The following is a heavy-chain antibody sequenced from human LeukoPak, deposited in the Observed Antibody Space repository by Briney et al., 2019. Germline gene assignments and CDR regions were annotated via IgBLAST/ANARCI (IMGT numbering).Heavy chain of an antibody. J-gene: IGHJ4*02. D-gene: IGHD1-1*01. CDR3: VRDETLWTLDW. CDR2: INERGTDS. V-gene: IGHV3-74*03. CDR1: GFTFSGHW. Sequence: GGSLRLSCTASGFTFSGHWIHWVRQPPGMGLVWVSRINERGTDSMYAESVKGRFTISRDDAKNTVYLQMNSLRAEDTAVYYCVRDETLWTLDWWGQGTLVSVSS.